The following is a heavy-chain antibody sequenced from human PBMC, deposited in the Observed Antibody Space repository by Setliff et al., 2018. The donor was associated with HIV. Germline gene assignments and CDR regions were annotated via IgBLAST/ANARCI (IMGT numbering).Heavy chain of an antibody. Sequence: SETLSLTCTVSGGSISSGSYYWSWIRQPPGKGLEWIGSIYYSGSTYYNPSLKSRVTISVDTSKNQFSLKLSSVTAADTAVYYCANIAAAGGVDYWGQGTLVTVSS. D-gene: IGHD6-13*01. CDR3: ANIAAAGGVDY. CDR2: IYYSGST. V-gene: IGHV4-39*01. J-gene: IGHJ4*02. CDR1: GGSISSGSYY.